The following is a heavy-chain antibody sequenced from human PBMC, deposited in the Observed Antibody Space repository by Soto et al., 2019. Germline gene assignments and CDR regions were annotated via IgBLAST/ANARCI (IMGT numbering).Heavy chain of an antibody. D-gene: IGHD1-26*01. CDR2: IYYSGST. CDR1: GGTISSWY. V-gene: IGHV4-59*08. J-gene: IGHJ4*02. Sequence: QVQLQESGPGLVKPSETLSLTCTVSGGTISSWYWSWIRQPPGQGLEWIGYIYYSGSTNCNPSLKSRLTISVDTSKNQFSLQLSSVTAADTAVYYCARRYGSAIDYWGQGTLVTVSS. CDR3: ARRYGSAIDY.